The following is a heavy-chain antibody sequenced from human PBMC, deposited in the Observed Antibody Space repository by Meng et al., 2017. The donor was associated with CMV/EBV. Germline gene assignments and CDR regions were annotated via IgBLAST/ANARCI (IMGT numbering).Heavy chain of an antibody. CDR2: IYTSGST. CDR3: ARGSYYRYVIDY. CDR1: GGSISSYD. D-gene: IGHD2-21*01. J-gene: IGHJ4*02. V-gene: IGHV4-4*07. Sequence: QVQLQGSGPGMVKPSDPRSLTCTVSGGSISSYDWSWIRQPAGKGLEWIGRIYTSGSTNYNPSLKSRVTMSVDTSKNQFSLKLSSVTAADTAVYYCARGSYYRYVIDYWGQGTLVTVSS.